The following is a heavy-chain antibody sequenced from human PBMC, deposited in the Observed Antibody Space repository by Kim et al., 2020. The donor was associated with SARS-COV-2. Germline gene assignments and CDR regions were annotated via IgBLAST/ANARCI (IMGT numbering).Heavy chain of an antibody. CDR3: ARDWYTWNYYGMDV. J-gene: IGHJ6*02. V-gene: IGHV1-3*01. Sequence: SKKFQGRVTITRDTSTNTVYMELSSLRSEDTALYYCARDWYTWNYYGMDVWGQGTTVTVSS. D-gene: IGHD1-1*01.